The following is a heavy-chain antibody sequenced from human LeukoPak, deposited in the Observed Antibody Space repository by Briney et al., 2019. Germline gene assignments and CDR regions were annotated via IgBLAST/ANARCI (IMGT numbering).Heavy chain of an antibody. D-gene: IGHD3-22*01. Sequence: SETLSLTCAVYGGSFSGCYWSWIRQPPGKGLEWIGEINHSGSTNYNPSLKSRVTISVDTSKNQFSLKLSSVTAADTAVYYCARGYYDSSGYRLAEYFQHWGQGTLVTVSS. CDR3: ARGYYDSSGYRLAEYFQH. CDR1: GGSFSGCY. CDR2: INHSGST. V-gene: IGHV4-34*01. J-gene: IGHJ1*01.